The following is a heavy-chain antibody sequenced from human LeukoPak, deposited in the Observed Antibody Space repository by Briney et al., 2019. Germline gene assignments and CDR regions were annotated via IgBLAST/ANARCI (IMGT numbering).Heavy chain of an antibody. J-gene: IGHJ4*02. CDR1: GGTFSSYA. V-gene: IGHV1-69*15. D-gene: IGHD2-21*02. Sequence: SVKVSCKTSGGTFSSYAFSWMRQAPGQGLEWVGRIIPIYNPVDYTQRFRGRVTITADESTNTVYLELSSLRYDDTAVYYCAREPLGCGGDCHFDYWGQGTLVTVSS. CDR2: IIPIYNPV. CDR3: AREPLGCGGDCHFDY.